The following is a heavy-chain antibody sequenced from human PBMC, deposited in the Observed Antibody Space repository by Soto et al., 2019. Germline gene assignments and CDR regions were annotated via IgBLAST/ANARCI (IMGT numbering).Heavy chain of an antibody. CDR2: INPNSGGT. CDR3: ARDSALHYGDYGGWFDP. Sequence: QVQLVQSGAEVKKPGASVKVSCKASGYTFTGYYMHWVRQAPGQGLEWMGWINPNSGGTNYAQKFQGWVTMARDTSISTAYRELSRLRSDDTAVYYCARDSALHYGDYGGWFDPWGQGTLVTVSS. CDR1: GYTFTGYY. D-gene: IGHD4-17*01. J-gene: IGHJ5*02. V-gene: IGHV1-2*04.